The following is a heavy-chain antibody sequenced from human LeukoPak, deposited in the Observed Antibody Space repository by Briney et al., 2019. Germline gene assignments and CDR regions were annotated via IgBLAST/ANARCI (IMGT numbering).Heavy chain of an antibody. D-gene: IGHD3-22*01. CDR1: GFTFSSDW. J-gene: IGHJ3*02. V-gene: IGHV3-74*01. CDR3: ARAAPPPDYYDSSGYSDI. Sequence: PGGSLRLSCAASGFTFSSDWMRWVRQAPGKGLVWVSRINSDGSSTSYADSVKGRFTISRDNAKNTLYLQMNSLRAEDTAVYYCARAAPPPDYYDSSGYSDIWGQGIMVTVSS. CDR2: INSDGSST.